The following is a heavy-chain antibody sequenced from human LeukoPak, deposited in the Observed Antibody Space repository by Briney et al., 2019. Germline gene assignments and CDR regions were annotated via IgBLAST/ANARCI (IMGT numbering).Heavy chain of an antibody. Sequence: GGSLRLSCAASGCTFSSYARSWIRQPPGKGLEWVSAISGSGGSTYYADSVKGRFTISSDNSKNTLYMQMNRLRAEDTAVYYCASAPRYSSGWYVGFDYWGQGTLVTVSS. CDR3: ASAPRYSSGWYVGFDY. D-gene: IGHD6-19*01. J-gene: IGHJ4*02. V-gene: IGHV3-23*01. CDR2: ISGSGGST. CDR1: GCTFSSYA.